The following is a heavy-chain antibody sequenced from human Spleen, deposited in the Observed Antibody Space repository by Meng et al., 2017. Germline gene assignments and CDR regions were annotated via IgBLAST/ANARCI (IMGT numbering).Heavy chain of an antibody. D-gene: IGHD4-17*01. CDR1: GFTFTTYS. CDR2: ISTSGAYI. V-gene: IGHV3-21*01. Sequence: GESLKISCAASGFTFTTYSMNWVRQAPGKGLEWVSSISTSGAYIYYAASVKGRFTISRDNAKNSLYLQMNSLRADDTAVYYCAGDYGDSLYYYYGMDVWGQGTTVTVSS. CDR3: AGDYGDSLYYYYGMDV. J-gene: IGHJ6*02.